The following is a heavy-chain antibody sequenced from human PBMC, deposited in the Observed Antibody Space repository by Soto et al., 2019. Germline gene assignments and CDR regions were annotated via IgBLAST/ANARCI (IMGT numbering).Heavy chain of an antibody. D-gene: IGHD3-16*01. CDR3: AKSQIGAAHYGDY. J-gene: IGHJ4*02. CDR2: ITGSGETT. V-gene: IGHV3-23*01. CDR1: AFTFSSYA. Sequence: PGGSLRLSCAASAFTFSSYAMNWVRQAPGKGLEWVSTITGSGETTYYGDSVKGRVTICRDNSKNTLYLQMDNLTADDTAIYYCAKSQIGAAHYGDYWGQGTLVTVS.